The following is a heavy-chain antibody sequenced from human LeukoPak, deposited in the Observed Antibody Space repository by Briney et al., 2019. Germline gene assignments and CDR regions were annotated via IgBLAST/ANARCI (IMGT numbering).Heavy chain of an antibody. CDR3: ARDTYDDYVPLDY. J-gene: IGHJ4*02. Sequence: GRSVRLSCAASGFTFSSYGMHWVRQAPGKGLEWVAVIWYDGSNKYYADSVKGRFTISRDNSKNTLYLQMNSLRAEDTAVYYCARDTYDDYVPLDYWGQGTLVTVSS. V-gene: IGHV3-33*01. D-gene: IGHD4-17*01. CDR2: IWYDGSNK. CDR1: GFTFSSYG.